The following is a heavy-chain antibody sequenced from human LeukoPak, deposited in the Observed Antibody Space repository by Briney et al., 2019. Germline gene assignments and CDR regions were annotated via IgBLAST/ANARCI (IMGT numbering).Heavy chain of an antibody. V-gene: IGHV3-53*01. CDR1: GFTFSGYA. CDR3: ARAGGDGYNYDAFDI. CDR2: IYSGGST. J-gene: IGHJ3*02. Sequence: GGSLRLSCAASGFTFSGYAMSWVRQAPGKGLEWVSVIYSGGSTYYADSVKGRFTISRDNSKNTLYLQMNSLRAEDTAVYYCARAGGDGYNYDAFDIWGQGTMVTVSS. D-gene: IGHD5-24*01.